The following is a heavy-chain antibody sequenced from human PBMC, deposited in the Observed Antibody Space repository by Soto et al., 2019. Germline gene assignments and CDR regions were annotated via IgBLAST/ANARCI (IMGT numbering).Heavy chain of an antibody. V-gene: IGHV4-4*07. CDR1: GGSLGGQY. CDR2: IYTGGST. Sequence: SETLSLTCIASGGSLGGQYWWRIRQPDGKGLKWIGRIYTGGSTNSIPSLLRRFTISIDTSKNQFSLNLSSVPAADTAVYCCARAHLVAGNFDSWGQGTLVAASS. J-gene: IGHJ4*02. D-gene: IGHD6-19*01. CDR3: ARAHLVAGNFDS.